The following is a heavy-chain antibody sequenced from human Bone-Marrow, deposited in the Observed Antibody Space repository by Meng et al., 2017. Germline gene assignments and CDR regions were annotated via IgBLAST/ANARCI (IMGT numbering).Heavy chain of an antibody. CDR3: ARDRGRFGQSLDY. D-gene: IGHD3-10*01. V-gene: IGHV3-21*01. CDR2: ISSSSSYI. J-gene: IGHJ4*02. CDR1: GFTFSSYS. Sequence: GESLKISCAASGFTFSSYSMNWVRQAPGKGLEWVSSISSSSSYIYYADSVKGRFTISRDNAKNSLYLQMNSLRAEDTAVYYCARDRGRFGQSLDYWGQGTLVTVSS.